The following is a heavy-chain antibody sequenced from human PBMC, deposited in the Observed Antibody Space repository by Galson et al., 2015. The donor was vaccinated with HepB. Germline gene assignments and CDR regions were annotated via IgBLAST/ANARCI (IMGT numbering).Heavy chain of an antibody. Sequence: SLRLSCAASGFTFSSYWMHWVRQAPGKGLVWVSRINSDGSSTSYADSVKGRFTISRDNAKNTLYLQMNSLRAEDTAVYYCARVGRSITMIVGVEAFDIWGQGTMVTVSS. CDR1: GFTFSSYW. V-gene: IGHV3-74*01. J-gene: IGHJ3*02. CDR2: INSDGSST. CDR3: ARVGRSITMIVGVEAFDI. D-gene: IGHD3-22*01.